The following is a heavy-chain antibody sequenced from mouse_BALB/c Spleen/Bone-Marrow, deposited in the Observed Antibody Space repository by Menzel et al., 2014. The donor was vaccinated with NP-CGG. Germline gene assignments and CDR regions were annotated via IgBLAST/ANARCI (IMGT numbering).Heavy chain of an antibody. CDR2: INPYNDGT. Sequence: LMESGPELVKPGASVKMSCKASGYTFTSYVMHWVKQKPGQGLEWIGYINPYNDGTKYNEKFKGKATLTSAKSSSTAYMELSSLTSEDSAVYCCARPRQLGLPYYFDYWGQGTPLTGSS. V-gene: IGHV1-14*01. D-gene: IGHD3-2*01. CDR1: GYTFTSYV. CDR3: ARPRQLGLPYYFDY. J-gene: IGHJ2*01.